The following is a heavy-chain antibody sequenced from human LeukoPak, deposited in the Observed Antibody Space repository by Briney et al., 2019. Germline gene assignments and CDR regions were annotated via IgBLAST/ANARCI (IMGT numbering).Heavy chain of an antibody. CDR1: GGSISSYY. J-gene: IGHJ4*02. V-gene: IGHV4-59*08. Sequence: SETLSPTCTVSGGSISSYYWSWLRQPPGKGLEWIGLIYYSGSTHYKSSLKSRVTISVDTSKNQFSLKLSSVTAADTAVYYCARHFMSSYYFDYWGQGTLVTVSS. CDR3: ARHFMSSYYFDY. D-gene: IGHD6-6*01. CDR2: IYYSGST.